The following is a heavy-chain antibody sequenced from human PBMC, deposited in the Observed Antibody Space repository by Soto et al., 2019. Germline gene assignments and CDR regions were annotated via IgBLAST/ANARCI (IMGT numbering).Heavy chain of an antibody. J-gene: IGHJ4*02. CDR1: GGSFSGYY. D-gene: IGHD5-12*01. CDR2: INHSGST. Sequence: QVQLQQWGAGLLKPSETLSLTCAVYGGSFSGYYWSCIRQPPGKGLEWIGEINHSGSTNYKPSLKSRVTISVDTSKNQFSLKLISVTAADTAVYYCARVWWHFDYWGQGTLVTVSS. V-gene: IGHV4-34*01. CDR3: ARVWWHFDY.